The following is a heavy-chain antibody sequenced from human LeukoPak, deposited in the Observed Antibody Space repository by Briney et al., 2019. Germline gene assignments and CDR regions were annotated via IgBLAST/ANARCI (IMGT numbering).Heavy chain of an antibody. D-gene: IGHD2-2*01. CDR1: GYTFTGYY. CDR3: ARAPSLYCSSTSCYSLDV. CDR2: INPNSGGT. J-gene: IGHJ6*04. Sequence: ASVKVSCKASGYTFTGYYMHWVRQAPGQGLEWMGWINPNSGGTNYAQKFQGRVTMTRDTSISTAYMELSRLRSDDTAEYYCARAPSLYCSSTSCYSLDVWGKGTTVTVSS. V-gene: IGHV1-2*02.